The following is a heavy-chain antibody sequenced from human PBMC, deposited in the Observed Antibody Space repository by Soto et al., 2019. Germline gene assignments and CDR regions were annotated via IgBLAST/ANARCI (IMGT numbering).Heavy chain of an antibody. D-gene: IGHD3-22*01. V-gene: IGHV3-30*18. Sequence: QVQLVESGGGVVQPGRSLRLSCAASGFTFSSYGMHWVRQAPGKGLEWVAVISYDGSNKYYADSVKGRFTISRDNSKNTLYLQMNSLRGEDTAVYYCAKGLHYYYDSSGYQGIFDYWGQGTLVTVSS. CDR1: GFTFSSYG. CDR3: AKGLHYYYDSSGYQGIFDY. J-gene: IGHJ4*02. CDR2: ISYDGSNK.